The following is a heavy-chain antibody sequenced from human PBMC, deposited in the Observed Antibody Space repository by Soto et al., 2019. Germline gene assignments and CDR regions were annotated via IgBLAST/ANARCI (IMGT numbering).Heavy chain of an antibody. CDR3: ARVSSVLYLPHYYYHGVDV. V-gene: IGHV1-69*13. CDR2: IIPIFGTA. CDR1: GGTFSSYA. Sequence: SVKVSCKASGGTFSSYAISWVRQAPGQGLEWMGGIIPIFGTANYAQKFQGRVTITADESTSTAYMELSSLRSEDTAVYYCARVSSVLYLPHYYYHGVDVWGPGTTVTVFS. J-gene: IGHJ6*02. D-gene: IGHD6-19*01.